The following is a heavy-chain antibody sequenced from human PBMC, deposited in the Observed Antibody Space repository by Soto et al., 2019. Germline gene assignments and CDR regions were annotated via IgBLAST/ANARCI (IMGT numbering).Heavy chain of an antibody. CDR3: ARFYGRYYYYYYMDV. CDR1: GFTFSSYS. D-gene: IGHD4-17*01. Sequence: GGSLRLSCAASGFTFSSYSMNWVRQAPGKGLEWVSYISSSSSTIYYADSVKGRFTISRDNAKNSLYLQMNSLRAEDTAVYYCARFYGRYYYYYYMDVWGKGTTVTVSS. J-gene: IGHJ6*03. V-gene: IGHV3-48*01. CDR2: ISSSSSTI.